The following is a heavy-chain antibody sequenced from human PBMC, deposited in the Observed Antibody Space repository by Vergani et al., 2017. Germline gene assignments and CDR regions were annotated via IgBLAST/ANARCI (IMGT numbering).Heavy chain of an antibody. D-gene: IGHD6-13*01. Sequence: QVQLQESGPGLVKPSETLSLTCTVSGGSISSYYWSWIRQPPGKGLEWIGYIYYSGSTNYNPSLKSRVTISVDTSKNQFSLTLSSVTAAETAVYYCARTIIAAAGEYFDLWSRGTLVTVSS. J-gene: IGHJ2*01. CDR3: ARTIIAAAGEYFDL. CDR1: GGSISSYY. CDR2: IYYSGST. V-gene: IGHV4-59*01.